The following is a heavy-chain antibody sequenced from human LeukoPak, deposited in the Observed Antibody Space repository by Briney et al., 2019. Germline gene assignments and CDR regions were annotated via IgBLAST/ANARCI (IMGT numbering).Heavy chain of an antibody. CDR2: INSDGSST. Sequence: GGSLRLSCAASGFTFSSYWMHWVRQAPGKGLVWVSRINSDGSSTSYADSVKGRFTISRDNAKNTLYLQMNSLRAEDTAVYYCARVAKVGAITRWGFDYWGQGTLVTVSS. V-gene: IGHV3-74*01. CDR3: ARVAKVGAITRWGFDY. CDR1: GFTFSSYW. D-gene: IGHD1-26*01. J-gene: IGHJ4*02.